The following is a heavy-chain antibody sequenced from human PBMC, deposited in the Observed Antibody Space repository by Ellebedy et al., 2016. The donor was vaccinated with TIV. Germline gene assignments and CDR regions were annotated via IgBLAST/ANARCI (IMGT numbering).Heavy chain of an antibody. V-gene: IGHV3-30-3*01. CDR2: ISYDGSNK. Sequence: GGSLRLSCAASGFTFSSHVMHWVRQAPGKGLEWVAIISYDGSNKYYADSVKGRLTISRDDSKNTLFLQMNSLRPEDTAVYYCARAWDSSTWIFDYWGQGTLVTVSS. CDR3: ARAWDSSTWIFDY. J-gene: IGHJ4*02. CDR1: GFTFSSHV. D-gene: IGHD6-13*01.